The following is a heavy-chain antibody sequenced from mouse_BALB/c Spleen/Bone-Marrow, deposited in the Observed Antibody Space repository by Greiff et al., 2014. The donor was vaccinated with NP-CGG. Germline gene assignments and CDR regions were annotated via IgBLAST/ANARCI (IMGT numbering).Heavy chain of an antibody. V-gene: IGHV1-74*01. CDR3: ARFGNYEGFAY. CDR2: IHPSDSET. Sequence: QVQLQQSGAELVRPGAPAKLSCKASGYSFTNYWMNWVKPRPGQGLEWIGMIHPSDSETRLNQKFKDKATLTVDKSSSTAYMQLSSPTSEDSAVYYCARFGNYEGFAYWGQGTLVTVSA. J-gene: IGHJ3*01. D-gene: IGHD2-1*01. CDR1: GYSFTNYW.